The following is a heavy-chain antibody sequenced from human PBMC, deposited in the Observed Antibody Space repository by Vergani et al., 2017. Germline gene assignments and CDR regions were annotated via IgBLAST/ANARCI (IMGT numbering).Heavy chain of an antibody. CDR3: ARAPMVRGVIRFDP. CDR2: IYYSGST. Sequence: QVQLLESGPGLVKPSQTLSLTCSVSGDSITSGDYFWSWIRQSPEKGLEWIGYIYYSGSTYYNPSLKSRVTISVDTSKNQFSLKLSSVTAADTAVYYCARAPMVRGVIRFDPWGQGTLVTVSS. D-gene: IGHD3-10*01. CDR1: GDSITSGDYF. V-gene: IGHV4-31*03. J-gene: IGHJ5*02.